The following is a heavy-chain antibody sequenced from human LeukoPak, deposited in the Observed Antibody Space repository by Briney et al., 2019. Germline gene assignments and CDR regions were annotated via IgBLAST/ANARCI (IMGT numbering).Heavy chain of an antibody. CDR3: ARGGSYPGC. V-gene: IGHV3-7*03. J-gene: IGHJ4*02. CDR2: IKQDGSEE. D-gene: IGHD1-26*01. CDR1: GFTFINYW. Sequence: GGSLSLSCAASGFTFINYWMSWVRQAPGKGLEWVAKIKQDGSEEYYVDSVKGRFTISRDNAKNSLFLQMNSLRVEDTAIYYCARGGSYPGCWGQGTLVTVSS.